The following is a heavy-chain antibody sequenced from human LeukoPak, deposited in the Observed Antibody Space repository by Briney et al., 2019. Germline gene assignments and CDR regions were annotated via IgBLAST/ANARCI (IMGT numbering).Heavy chain of an antibody. CDR1: GFTFSSYS. D-gene: IGHD3-22*01. CDR3: ARAQRPDYYDSSGCTVDY. J-gene: IGHJ4*02. Sequence: GSLRLSCAASGFTFSSYSMNWVRQPPGKGLEWIGEINHSGSTNYNPSLKSRVTISVDTSKNQFSLKLSSVTAADTAVYYCARAQRPDYYDSSGCTVDYWGQGTLVTVSS. V-gene: IGHV4-34*01. CDR2: INHSGST.